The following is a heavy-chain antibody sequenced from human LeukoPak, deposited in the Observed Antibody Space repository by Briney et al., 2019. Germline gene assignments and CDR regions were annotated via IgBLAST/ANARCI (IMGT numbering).Heavy chain of an antibody. Sequence: PGGSLRLSCAASGFTFSNYAIHWVRQAPGKGLEWVAIILYDGTNKYYADSVKGRFTISRDNSKNTLYLQMNSLRAEDTAVYYCARDHNGSGNYYATSYNFDYWGQGTLVTVSS. CDR1: GFTFSNYA. CDR2: ILYDGTNK. V-gene: IGHV3-30*04. J-gene: IGHJ4*02. D-gene: IGHD3-10*01. CDR3: ARDHNGSGNYYATSYNFDY.